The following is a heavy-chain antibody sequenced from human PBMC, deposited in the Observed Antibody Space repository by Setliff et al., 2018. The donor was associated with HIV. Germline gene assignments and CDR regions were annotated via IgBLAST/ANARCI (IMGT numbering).Heavy chain of an antibody. Sequence: ASVKISCKTSGYTFTTYGINWVRQAPGQGLEWMGRISTDNGDTRFAQKFQDRVTLTTDTFASTAYMELRSLTSDDTAMYYCARDFVTGWLPLRPLDSWGQGTLVTVSS. CDR2: ISTDNGDT. CDR1: GYTFTTYG. CDR3: ARDFVTGWLPLRPLDS. J-gene: IGHJ4*02. V-gene: IGHV1-18*01. D-gene: IGHD3-22*01.